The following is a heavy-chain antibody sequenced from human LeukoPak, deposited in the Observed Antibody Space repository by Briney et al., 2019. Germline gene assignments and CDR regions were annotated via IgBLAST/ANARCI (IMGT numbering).Heavy chain of an antibody. Sequence: GGSLRLSCAASGFTVSSKYMSWVRQAPGKGLEWVSVIYSGGSTYYADSVKGRFTISRDNSKNTLYLQMNSLRAEDTAVYYCTRDRAGVTRDCSSTSCPYYSYFDQWGQGTLVTVSS. J-gene: IGHJ4*02. CDR3: TRDRAGVTRDCSSTSCPYYSYFDQ. V-gene: IGHV3-66*01. D-gene: IGHD2-2*01. CDR1: GFTVSSKY. CDR2: IYSGGST.